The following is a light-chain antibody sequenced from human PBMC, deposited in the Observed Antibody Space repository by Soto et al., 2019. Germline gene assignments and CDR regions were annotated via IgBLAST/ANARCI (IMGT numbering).Light chain of an antibody. CDR2: LEGSGSY. J-gene: IGLJ3*02. CDR3: ETWDTNTWV. CDR1: SGHSSYI. V-gene: IGLV4-60*02. Sequence: VLTQSSSASASLGSSVKLTCTLSSGHSSYIIAWHQQQPGKAPRYLMKLEGSGSYNKGSGVPDRFSGSSSGADRYLTISNLQFEDEADYYCETWDTNTWVFGGGTKLTVL.